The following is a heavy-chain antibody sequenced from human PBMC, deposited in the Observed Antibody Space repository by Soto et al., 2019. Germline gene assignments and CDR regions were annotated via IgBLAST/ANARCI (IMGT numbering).Heavy chain of an antibody. CDR2: ISYDGDNK. CDR3: AKDFCSSASCYGFYYYFYGMDV. CDR1: GFSFTTYG. Sequence: GGSLRLSCAASGFSFTTYGMHWVRQAPGKGLEWVGFISYDGDNKFYADSVKGRFTISRDNSKSTLYLQMSSLRTEDSTVYYCAKDFCSSASCYGFYYYFYGMDVWGQGTTVTVSS. J-gene: IGHJ6*02. D-gene: IGHD2-2*01. V-gene: IGHV3-30*18.